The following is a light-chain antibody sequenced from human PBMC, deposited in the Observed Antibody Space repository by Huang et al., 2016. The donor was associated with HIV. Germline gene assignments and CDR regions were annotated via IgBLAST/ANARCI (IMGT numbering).Light chain of an antibody. Sequence: ETVMTQSPVTLSVSPVNRASLSCRSRQIVSSHLAWYQQKPGQAPRLLISAASTRANGVPARFSGSGAGTEFTLTISTLQSEDSAVYYCQQYNDFRSTFGPGTRVEIK. CDR3: QQYNDFRST. CDR1: QIVSSH. CDR2: AAS. J-gene: IGKJ3*01. V-gene: IGKV3-15*01.